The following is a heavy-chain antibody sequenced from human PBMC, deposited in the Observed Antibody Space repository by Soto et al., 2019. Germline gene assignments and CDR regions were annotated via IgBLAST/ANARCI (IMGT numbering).Heavy chain of an antibody. CDR2: IWYDGSNK. D-gene: IGHD3-10*01. CDR3: ARDLSTGYYGSGGGFDP. CDR1: GFTFSSYG. V-gene: IGHV3-33*01. J-gene: IGHJ5*02. Sequence: QVQLVESGGGVVQPGRSLRLSCAASGFTFSSYGMHWVRQAPGKGLEWVAVIWYDGSNKYYADSVKGRFTISRDNSKNTLYLRMNSLRAEDTAVYYCARDLSTGYYGSGGGFDPWGQGTLVTVSS.